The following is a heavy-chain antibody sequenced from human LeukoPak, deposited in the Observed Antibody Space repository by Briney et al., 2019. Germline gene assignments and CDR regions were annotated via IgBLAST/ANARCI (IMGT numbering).Heavy chain of an antibody. Sequence: SETLSLTCAVYGGSFSGYYWSWIRQPPGKGLEWIGEINHSGSTNYNPSLKGRVTISVDTPKNQFSLKLSSVTAADTAVYYCASSGWPDAFDIWGQGTMVTVSS. CDR1: GGSFSGYY. J-gene: IGHJ3*02. CDR2: INHSGST. D-gene: IGHD6-19*01. V-gene: IGHV4-34*01. CDR3: ASSGWPDAFDI.